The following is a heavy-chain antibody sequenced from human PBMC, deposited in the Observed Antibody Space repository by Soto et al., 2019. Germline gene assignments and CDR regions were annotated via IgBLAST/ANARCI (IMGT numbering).Heavy chain of an antibody. CDR2: INPILGIA. J-gene: IGHJ5*02. CDR3: ASDRGTGPTASWFDP. Sequence: QVQLVQSGAEVKKPGSSVKVSCKASGGTFSSYTISWVRQAPGQGLEWMGRINPILGIANYAQKFQGRVTITADKSTSNAYLELSSLRSEDTAVYYGASDRGTGPTASWFDPWGQGTLVTVFS. V-gene: IGHV1-69*02. D-gene: IGHD3-10*01. CDR1: GGTFSSYT.